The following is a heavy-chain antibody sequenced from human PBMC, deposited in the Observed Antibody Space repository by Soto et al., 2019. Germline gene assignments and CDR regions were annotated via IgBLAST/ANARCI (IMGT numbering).Heavy chain of an antibody. CDR1: GFTFSSYA. Sequence: EVQLLESGGGLVQPGESLRLSCAASGFTFSSYAMSWVRQAPGKGLEWVSGISGSDDSTYYADSVKGRFTISSHNSKNPLHLPMISLRPAAPAVYHCAKRSRSTTFDYWGQGTLVTVSS. CDR2: ISGSDDST. J-gene: IGHJ4*02. V-gene: IGHV3-23*01. CDR3: AKRSRSTTFDY. D-gene: IGHD6-6*01.